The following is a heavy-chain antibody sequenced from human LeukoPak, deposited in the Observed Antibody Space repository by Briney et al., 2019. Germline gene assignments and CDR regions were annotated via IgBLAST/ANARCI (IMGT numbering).Heavy chain of an antibody. CDR3: ASGGSYFDILTGYHYYYYGMDV. J-gene: IGHJ6*02. CDR2: IYYSGST. CDR1: GGSMSSCY. D-gene: IGHD3-9*01. Sequence: PSETLSLTCTVSGGSMSSCYWSWIRQPPGKGLEWIGYIYYSGSTNYNPSLKSRVTISVDTSKNQFSLKLSSVTVADTAVYYCASGGSYFDILTGYHYYYYGMDVWGQGTMVTVSS. V-gene: IGHV4-59*08.